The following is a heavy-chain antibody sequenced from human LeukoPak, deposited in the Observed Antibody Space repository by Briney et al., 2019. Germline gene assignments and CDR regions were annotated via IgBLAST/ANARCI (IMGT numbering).Heavy chain of an antibody. CDR2: MNPNSGNA. CDR1: GYTFTSYD. D-gene: IGHD4-23*01. Sequence: ASVKVSCKASGYTFTSYDINWVRQATGQGLEWMGWMNPNSGNAGYAQKFQGRVTMTRNTSISTAYMELSSLRSEDTAVYYCARGGGNSGDCAFDIWGQGTMVTVSS. V-gene: IGHV1-8*01. J-gene: IGHJ3*02. CDR3: ARGGGNSGDCAFDI.